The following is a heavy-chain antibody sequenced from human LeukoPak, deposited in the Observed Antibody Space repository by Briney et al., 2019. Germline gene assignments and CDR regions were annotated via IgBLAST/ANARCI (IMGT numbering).Heavy chain of an antibody. CDR3: ASLSTVVTPHDAFDI. J-gene: IGHJ3*02. V-gene: IGHV4-59*01. Sequence: SETLSLTCTVSGGSISSYYWSWIRQPPGKGLEWIGYIYYSGSTNYNPSLKSRVTISVDTSKNQFSLKLSSVTAADTAVYYCASLSTVVTPHDAFDIWGQGTMVTVSS. D-gene: IGHD4-23*01. CDR1: GGSISSYY. CDR2: IYYSGST.